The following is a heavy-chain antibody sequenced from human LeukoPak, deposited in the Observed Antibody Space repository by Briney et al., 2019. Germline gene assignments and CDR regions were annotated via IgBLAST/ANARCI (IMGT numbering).Heavy chain of an antibody. Sequence: GGSLRLSCAASGFTFSTYAMNWVRQAPGKGLEWVSSIDTDSSYIDYADSVKGRFTISRDNAKKSLYLQMNSLRAEDTAVYYCARDRVVGNWFDPWGQGTLVTVSS. CDR1: GFTFSTYA. CDR3: ARDRVVGNWFDP. V-gene: IGHV3-21*01. CDR2: IDTDSSYI. D-gene: IGHD2-2*01. J-gene: IGHJ5*02.